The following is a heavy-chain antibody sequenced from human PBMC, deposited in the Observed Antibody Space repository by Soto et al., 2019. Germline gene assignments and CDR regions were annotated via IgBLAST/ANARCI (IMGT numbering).Heavy chain of an antibody. CDR3: ARASLTYDILTGYYTDYYYYYMDV. CDR2: ISSSSSYI. Sequence: GGSLRLSCAASGFTFSSYSMNWVRQAPGKGLEWVSSISSSSSYIYYADSVKGRFTISRDNAKNSLYLQMNSLRAEDTAVYYCARASLTYDILTGYYTDYYYYYMDVWGKGTTVTVSS. CDR1: GFTFSSYS. D-gene: IGHD3-9*01. V-gene: IGHV3-21*01. J-gene: IGHJ6*03.